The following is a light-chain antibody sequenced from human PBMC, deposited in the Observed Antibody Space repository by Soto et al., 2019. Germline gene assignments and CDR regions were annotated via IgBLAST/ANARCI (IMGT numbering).Light chain of an antibody. J-gene: IGKJ1*01. CDR3: QQYGTWWT. Sequence: EIVMTQSPATLSVSPGERATLSCRASQSVSSNLAWYQQKPGQAPRLLLYGASTRATGIPARFSGSGSGTEFTLTISSLQSEDFAVYYCQQYGTWWTFGQGTKVEIK. V-gene: IGKV3-15*01. CDR2: GAS. CDR1: QSVSSN.